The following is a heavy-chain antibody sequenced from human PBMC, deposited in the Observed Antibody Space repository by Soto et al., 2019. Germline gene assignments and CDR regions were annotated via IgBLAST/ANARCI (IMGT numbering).Heavy chain of an antibody. CDR2: IYYSGST. CDR3: ARGGKYYDILTGSLYYFDY. CDR1: GGSISSYY. Sequence: QVQLQESGPGLVKPSETLSLTCTVSGGSISSYYWSWIRQPPGKGLEWIGYIYYSGSTNYNPSLKSRVTISVDTSKNQFSLKLSSVTAADTAVYYWARGGKYYDILTGSLYYFDYWGQGTLVTVSS. J-gene: IGHJ4*02. V-gene: IGHV4-59*01. D-gene: IGHD3-9*01.